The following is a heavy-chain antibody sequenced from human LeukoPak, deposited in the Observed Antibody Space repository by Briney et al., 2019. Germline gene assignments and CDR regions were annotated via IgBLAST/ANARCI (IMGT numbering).Heavy chain of an antibody. D-gene: IGHD3-22*01. Sequence: SGPTLVNPTQTLTLTCTFSGFSLTTYAVGVGWIRQPRGKALEWLALIYWDDDKRYRPSLKSRLSITKDTSKNQVVLTMTNVDPADTATYYCARRPSSVLLQNTFDVWGQGTMVTVSS. CDR2: IYWDDDK. V-gene: IGHV2-5*02. J-gene: IGHJ3*01. CDR1: GFSLTTYAVG. CDR3: ARRPSSVLLQNTFDV.